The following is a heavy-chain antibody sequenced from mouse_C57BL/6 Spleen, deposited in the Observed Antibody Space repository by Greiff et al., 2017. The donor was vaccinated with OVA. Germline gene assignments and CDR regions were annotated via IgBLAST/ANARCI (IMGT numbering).Heavy chain of an antibody. V-gene: IGHV3-8*01. CDR1: VSSIPLYS. CDR2: ISYSGST. Sequence: LPASGPCLSPPSQPLSLPFSFTVSSIPLYSLPFIRTFPLHKLSYMGYISYSGSTYYNPSLKSRISITRDTSKNQYYLQLNSVTTEDTATYYCARYGSSYYYAMDYWGQGTSVTVSS. J-gene: IGHJ4*01. D-gene: IGHD1-1*01. CDR3: ARYGSSYYYAMDY.